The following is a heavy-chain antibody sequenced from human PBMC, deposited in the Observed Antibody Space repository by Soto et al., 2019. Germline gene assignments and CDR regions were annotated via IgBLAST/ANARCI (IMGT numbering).Heavy chain of an antibody. CDR1: GYTFTSYD. Sequence: ASVKVSCKASGYTFTSYDINWVRQATGQGLERMGWMNPNSGNTGYAQKFQGRVTMTRNTSISTAYMELSSLRSEDTAVYHCARGRPVTGDAFDIWGQGTMVTVSS. V-gene: IGHV1-8*01. CDR2: MNPNSGNT. J-gene: IGHJ3*02. CDR3: ARGRPVTGDAFDI. D-gene: IGHD2-21*02.